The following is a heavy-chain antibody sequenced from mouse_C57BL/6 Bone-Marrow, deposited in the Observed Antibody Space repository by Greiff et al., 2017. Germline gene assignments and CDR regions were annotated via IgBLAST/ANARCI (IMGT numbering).Heavy chain of an antibody. Sequence: QVQLQQSGAELVRPGTSVKVSCKASGYAFTNYLIEWVKQRPGQGLEWIGVINPGSGGNNYNEKFKGKATLTADKSSSTAYMQLSSLTSEDSAVYFCASLSQAEFAYWGQGTLVTVSA. CDR3: ASLSQAEFAY. CDR1: GYAFTNYL. V-gene: IGHV1-54*01. D-gene: IGHD6-1*01. CDR2: INPGSGGN. J-gene: IGHJ3*01.